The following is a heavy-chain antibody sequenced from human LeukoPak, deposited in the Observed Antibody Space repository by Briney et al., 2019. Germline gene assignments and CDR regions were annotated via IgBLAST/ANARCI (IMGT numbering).Heavy chain of an antibody. J-gene: IGHJ6*02. D-gene: IGHD3-10*01. Sequence: SETLSLTCTVSGGSISNYYWSWIRQPAGEGLEWIGRIYTSGSTTYSPSLKSRVTMSVDTSKNQFSLQLSSVTAADTAVYYCARQYFGSGKYYFAMDVWGQGTTVTVSS. CDR3: ARQYFGSGKYYFAMDV. CDR1: GGSISNYY. CDR2: IYTSGST. V-gene: IGHV4-4*07.